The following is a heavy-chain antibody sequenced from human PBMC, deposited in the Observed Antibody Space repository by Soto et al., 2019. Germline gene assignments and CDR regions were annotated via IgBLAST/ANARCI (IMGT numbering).Heavy chain of an antibody. V-gene: IGHV1-18*01. J-gene: IGHJ4*02. Sequence: ASVKVSCKASGYTFTSYGISWVRQAPGQGLEWMGWISAYNGNTNYAQKLQGRVTMTTDTSTSTAYMELRSLRSDDTAVYYCARSQGEWLLLRDGLVGYWGQGTLVTVSS. D-gene: IGHD3-22*01. CDR2: ISAYNGNT. CDR1: GYTFTSYG. CDR3: ARSQGEWLLLRDGLVGY.